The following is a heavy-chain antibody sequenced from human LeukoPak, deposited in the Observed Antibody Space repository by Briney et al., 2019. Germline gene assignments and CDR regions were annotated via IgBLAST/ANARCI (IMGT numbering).Heavy chain of an antibody. CDR2: VYQSGTT. CDR1: GFSISSGHY. V-gene: IGHV4-38-2*02. J-gene: IGHJ4*02. D-gene: IGHD5-18*01. Sequence: SETLSLTCTVSGFSISSGHYWGWVRQPPGAGLEWSGSVYQSGTTYYNPSLKSRVTTSVDMSTNQFSLRLRPVSAADTAVYYCARIFIRNGYSSHFACWGQGTLVTVSS. CDR3: ARIFIRNGYSSHFAC.